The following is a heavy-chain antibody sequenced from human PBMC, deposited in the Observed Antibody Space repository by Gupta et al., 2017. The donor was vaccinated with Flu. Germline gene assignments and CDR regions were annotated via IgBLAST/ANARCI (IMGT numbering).Heavy chain of an antibody. Sequence: YYWNWIRQAPGKGLEWVGEITHSGSTNYNPSLKSRVTISVDTSKNQFTLNLSSVTAADTAVYYCARLRMSSAQPPQDQIDYWGQGTLVTVSS. CDR3: ARLRMSSAQPPQDQIDY. CDR1: YY. J-gene: IGHJ4*02. V-gene: IGHV4-34*01. CDR2: ITHSGST. D-gene: IGHD3-22*01.